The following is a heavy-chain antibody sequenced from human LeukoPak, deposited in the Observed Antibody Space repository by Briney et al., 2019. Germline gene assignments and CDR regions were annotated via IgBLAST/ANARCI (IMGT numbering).Heavy chain of an antibody. D-gene: IGHD2-2*02. Sequence: PGGSLKLSCAASGFTFSSYAMSWVRQAPGKGLEWVSAISGSGGSTYYADSVKGRFTISRDNSKNTLYLQMNSLRAEDTAVYYCARDREIVVVPAAIDYWGQGTLVTVSS. CDR3: ARDREIVVVPAAIDY. V-gene: IGHV3-23*01. J-gene: IGHJ4*02. CDR2: ISGSGGST. CDR1: GFTFSSYA.